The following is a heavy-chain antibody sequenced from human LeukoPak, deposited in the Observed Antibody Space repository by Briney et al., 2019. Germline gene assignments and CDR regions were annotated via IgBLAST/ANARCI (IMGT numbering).Heavy chain of an antibody. Sequence: ASVKVSCKVSGYTLTELSMHWVRQAPGKGLEWMGGFDPEDGETIYAQKFQGRVTMTRDTSTSTVYMELSSLRSEDTAVYYCAKSSDTWEIYFDYWGQGTLVTVSS. V-gene: IGHV1-24*01. J-gene: IGHJ4*02. CDR1: GYTLTELS. CDR2: FDPEDGET. CDR3: AKSSDTWEIYFDY. D-gene: IGHD1-26*01.